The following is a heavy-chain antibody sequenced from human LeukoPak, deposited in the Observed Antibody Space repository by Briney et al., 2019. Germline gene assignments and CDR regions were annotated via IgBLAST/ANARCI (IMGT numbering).Heavy chain of an antibody. D-gene: IGHD3-10*01. CDR3: ARDIIRGLVNHFDAFDI. CDR2: ISSTNNI. V-gene: IGHV3-21*01. CDR1: GCTFSSYS. Sequence: PGGSLRLSCAASGCTFSSYSMNWVRQAPGKGLEWVSSISSTNNIYYDDSLKGRVIISIDNAKNSLYLQINSLRAEDTAVYYCARDIIRGLVNHFDAFDIWGQGTVVTVSS. J-gene: IGHJ3*02.